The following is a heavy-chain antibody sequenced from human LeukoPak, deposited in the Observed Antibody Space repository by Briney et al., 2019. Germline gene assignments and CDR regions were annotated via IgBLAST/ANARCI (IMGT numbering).Heavy chain of an antibody. CDR2: IRHDGGNI. Sequence: GGSLRLSCAASGFSFSDYGMNWVRQAPGKGLQWVAFIRHDGGNIYYADSVKGRFTISRDNSKNTLYLQMNSLRAEDTAVYYCASLNIVVVPAATNDAFDIWGQGTMVTVSS. V-gene: IGHV3-30*02. J-gene: IGHJ3*02. D-gene: IGHD2-2*01. CDR3: ASLNIVVVPAATNDAFDI. CDR1: GFSFSDYG.